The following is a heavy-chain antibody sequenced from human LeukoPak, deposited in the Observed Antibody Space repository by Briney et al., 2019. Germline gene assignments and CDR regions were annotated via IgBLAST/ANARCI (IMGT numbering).Heavy chain of an antibody. CDR2: ISINGGST. CDR1: GFTISSYA. V-gene: IGHV3-64D*06. CDR3: VKDQYSSGCPDY. Sequence: GGSLILSCSAAGFTISSYAMHWVRQAGGKGVEYVSSISINGGSTSYSDSLKGRFTISTDNSNNTLYLQMSNLRADDTAVYYCVKDQYSSGCPDYWGQGTLVTVSS. D-gene: IGHD6-19*01. J-gene: IGHJ4*02.